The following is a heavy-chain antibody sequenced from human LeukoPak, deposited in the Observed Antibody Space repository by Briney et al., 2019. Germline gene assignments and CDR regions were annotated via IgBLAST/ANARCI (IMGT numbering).Heavy chain of an antibody. J-gene: IGHJ4*02. V-gene: IGHV3-23*01. CDR2: ISGSGGST. Sequence: GGSLRLSCAASGFTFSSYAMSWVRQAPGKGLEWVSAISGSGGSTYYADSVKGRFTISRDNSKNTLYLQMNSLRAEDTAVYYCAKIERAIEAAGTGGAIDYWGQGTLSPSPQ. CDR1: GFTFSSYA. D-gene: IGHD6-13*01. CDR3: AKIERAIEAAGTGGAIDY.